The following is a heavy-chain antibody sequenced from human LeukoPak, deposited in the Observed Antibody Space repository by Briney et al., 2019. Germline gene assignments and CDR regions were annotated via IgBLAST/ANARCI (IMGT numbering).Heavy chain of an antibody. CDR2: IYDSGST. CDR3: TRRGSSAPPGY. J-gene: IGHJ4*02. V-gene: IGHV4-39*01. CDR1: GGSIRSSYYY. D-gene: IGHD3-16*01. Sequence: SETLSLTCTVSGGSIRSSYYYWGWIRQPPGKGLEWIGSIYDSGSTYYNPSLKSRVTISVDTSKNQFSLKLSSVTAADTAVYYCTRRGSSAPPGYWGQGILVTVSS.